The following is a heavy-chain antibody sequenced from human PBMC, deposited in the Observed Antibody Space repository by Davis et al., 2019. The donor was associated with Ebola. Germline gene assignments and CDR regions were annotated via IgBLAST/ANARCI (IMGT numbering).Heavy chain of an antibody. D-gene: IGHD5-18*01. CDR3: ARVDTATGMDV. V-gene: IGHV3-11*06. Sequence: GGSLRLSCAASGFTFSTYAMSWIRQAPGKGLEWVSYISSSSSYTNYADSVKGRFTISRDNAKNSLYLQMNSLRAEDTAVYYCARVDTATGMDVWGQGTTVTVSS. J-gene: IGHJ6*02. CDR1: GFTFSTYA. CDR2: ISSSSSYT.